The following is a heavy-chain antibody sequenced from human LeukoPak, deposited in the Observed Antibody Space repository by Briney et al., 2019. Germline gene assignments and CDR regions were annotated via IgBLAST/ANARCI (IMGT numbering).Heavy chain of an antibody. CDR2: IYYSGST. J-gene: IGHJ3*02. Sequence: PSETLSLTCAVSGGSISSNSYYWGWIRQPPGKGLEWIGSIYYSGSTYYNPSLKSRVTITVDTSKNQFPLKLSSVTAADTAVYYCARLSYYDSSGYYLSAFDIWGQGTMVTVSS. CDR1: GGSISSNSYY. D-gene: IGHD3-22*01. V-gene: IGHV4-39*01. CDR3: ARLSYYDSSGYYLSAFDI.